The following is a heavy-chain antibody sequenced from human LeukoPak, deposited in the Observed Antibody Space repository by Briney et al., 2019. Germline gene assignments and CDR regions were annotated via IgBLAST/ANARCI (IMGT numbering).Heavy chain of an antibody. CDR1: GFSFSSYS. Sequence: GGSLRLSCAASGFSFSSYSMNWVRQAPGKGLEWVSSISSSSSYIYYADSVKGRFTISRDNAKNSLYLQMNSLRAEDTAVYYCARDDSGSYYTTGRFDYWGQGTLVTVSS. CDR3: ARDDSGSYYTTGRFDY. V-gene: IGHV3-21*01. CDR2: ISSSSSYI. D-gene: IGHD1-26*01. J-gene: IGHJ4*02.